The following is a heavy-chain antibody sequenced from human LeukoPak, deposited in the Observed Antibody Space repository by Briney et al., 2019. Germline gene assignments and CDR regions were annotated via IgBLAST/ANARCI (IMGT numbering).Heavy chain of an antibody. V-gene: IGHV6-1*01. CDR3: ARAPSTIIAQSPEYYFDY. CDR1: GDSVSSNSAA. CDR2: TYYRSKLYN. D-gene: IGHD3-22*01. J-gene: IGHJ4*02. Sequence: SQTLSLTCAISGDSVSSNSAAWNWIRQSPSRGLEWLGRTYYRSKLYNDYSVSVKSRITINPDTSKNQFSLQLNSVPPEDTAVYYCARAPSTIIAQSPEYYFDYWGQGTLVTVSS.